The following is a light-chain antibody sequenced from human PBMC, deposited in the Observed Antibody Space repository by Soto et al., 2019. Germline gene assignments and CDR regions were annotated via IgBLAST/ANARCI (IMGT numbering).Light chain of an antibody. CDR2: KAS. J-gene: IGKJ1*01. V-gene: IGKV1-5*03. CDR1: QSITDW. CDR3: QYWDDYSWT. Sequence: DIQMTQSPSTLSASVGDRVTITCRARQSITDWLSWYQQKPGKAPKFLIYKASNLEGGVPSRFSGSGSGTEVTLTISSVQPDDFATYYCQYWDDYSWTFGQGTKVEIK.